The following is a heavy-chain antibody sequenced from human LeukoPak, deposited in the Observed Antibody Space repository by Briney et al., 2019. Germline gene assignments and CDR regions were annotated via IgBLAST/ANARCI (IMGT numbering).Heavy chain of an antibody. CDR3: AKGRGGGWYSHFDY. J-gene: IGHJ4*02. V-gene: IGHV3-64*04. CDR1: GFTFSSYA. D-gene: IGHD6-19*01. Sequence: GGSLRLSCSASGFTFSSYAMHWIRQAPGKGLEYVSAISSNGGSTNYADTVQGRFSISRDNSKNTLFLQRNSLRAEDTDVYYCAKGRGGGWYSHFDYWGQGTLVTVSS. CDR2: ISSNGGST.